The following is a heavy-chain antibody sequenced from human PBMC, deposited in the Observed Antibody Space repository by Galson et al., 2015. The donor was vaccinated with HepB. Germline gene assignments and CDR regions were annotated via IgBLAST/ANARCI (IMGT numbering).Heavy chain of an antibody. CDR1: GFTFSNYW. CDR3: VRESSPHGFDI. Sequence: SLRLSCAASGFTFSNYWMHWVRQAPGKGLEWVANINQDGSEKYYMDSVKGRFTISRDNAKNSLYLQMNSLRAEDTALYYCVRESSPHGFDIWGQRTMIAGSS. J-gene: IGHJ3*02. CDR2: INQDGSEK. V-gene: IGHV3-7*01. D-gene: IGHD5/OR15-5a*01.